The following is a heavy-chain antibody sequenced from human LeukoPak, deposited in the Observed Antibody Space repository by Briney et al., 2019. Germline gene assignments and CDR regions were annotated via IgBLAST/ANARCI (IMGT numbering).Heavy chain of an antibody. CDR2: IKQDGSEI. J-gene: IGHJ4*02. V-gene: IGHV3-7*01. D-gene: IGHD3-10*01. Sequence: GGSLRLSCAASGFTFSHAWMNWVRQAPGKGLEWVANIKQDGSEIYYVDSVKGRFTISRDNTKNSVYLQMNSLRAEDTAVYCCARQLGGSGSYWGQGTLVTVSS. CDR1: GFTFSHAW. CDR3: ARQLGGSGSY.